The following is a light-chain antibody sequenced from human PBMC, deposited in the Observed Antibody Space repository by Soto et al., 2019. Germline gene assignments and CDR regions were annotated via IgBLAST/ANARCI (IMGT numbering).Light chain of an antibody. CDR1: QSLLHSNGYNY. J-gene: IGKJ5*01. Sequence: DIVMTQSPLSLPVTPGAPASISCRSSQSLLHSNGYNYLNWFQQRPGQSPRRLIYKVSNRDSGVPDRFSGSGSGTDFTLKISRVEAEDVGVYYCMQGTHWPITFGQGTRLEIK. V-gene: IGKV2-30*02. CDR3: MQGTHWPIT. CDR2: KVS.